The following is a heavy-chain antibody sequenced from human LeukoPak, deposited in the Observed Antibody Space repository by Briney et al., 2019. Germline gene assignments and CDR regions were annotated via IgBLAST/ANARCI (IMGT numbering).Heavy chain of an antibody. V-gene: IGHV4-59*08. CDR3: ASIYDILTGSYGMVV. CDR2: IYYSGST. Sequence: SETLSLTCTVSGGSISSYYWSWIRQPPGKGLEWIGYIYYSGSTNYNPSLKSRVTISVDTSKNQFSLKLSSVTAADTAVYYCASIYDILTGSYGMVVWGQGTAVTVSS. D-gene: IGHD3-9*01. CDR1: GGSISSYY. J-gene: IGHJ6*02.